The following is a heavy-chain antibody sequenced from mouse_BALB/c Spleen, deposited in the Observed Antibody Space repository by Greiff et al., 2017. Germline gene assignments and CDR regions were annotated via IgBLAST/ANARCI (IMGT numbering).Heavy chain of an antibody. V-gene: IGHV5-9*03. Sequence: EVMLVESGGGLVKPGGSLKLSCAASGFTFSSYTMSWVRQTPEKRLEWVATISSGGGNTYYPDSVKGRFTISRDNAKNNLYLQMSSLRSEDTALYYCARDDYYGTAYWYFDVWGAGTTVTVSS. D-gene: IGHD1-1*01. CDR2: ISSGGGNT. CDR3: ARDDYYGTAYWYFDV. J-gene: IGHJ1*01. CDR1: GFTFSSYT.